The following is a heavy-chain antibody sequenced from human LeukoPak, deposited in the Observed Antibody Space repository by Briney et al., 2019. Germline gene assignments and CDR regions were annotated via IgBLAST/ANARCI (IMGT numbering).Heavy chain of an antibody. Sequence: QAGGSLRLXCAASGFTFSSYSMNWARQAPGKGLEWVSSISSSSSYIYYADSVKGRFTISRDNAKNSLYLQMNSLRAEDTAVYYWARDPLRFGIRFPDDYWGQGTLVTVSS. CDR3: ARDPLRFGIRFPDDY. CDR2: ISSSSSYI. CDR1: GFTFSSYS. D-gene: IGHD3-3*01. V-gene: IGHV3-21*01. J-gene: IGHJ4*02.